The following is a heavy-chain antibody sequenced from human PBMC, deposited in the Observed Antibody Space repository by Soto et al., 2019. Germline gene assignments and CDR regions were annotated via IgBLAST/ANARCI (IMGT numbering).Heavy chain of an antibody. J-gene: IGHJ6*03. CDR2: ISRSYSDI. V-gene: IGHV3-21*05. Sequence: GGSLRLSXSASGFSISNFGMFVVRQAPGRGLEWISFISRSYSDIYXXXSVKGRFTISRDNAKNSXFLQMNSLRDEDRAVYYCGREGPXXXXXYY. CDR1: GFSISNFG. CDR3: GREGPXXXXXYY.